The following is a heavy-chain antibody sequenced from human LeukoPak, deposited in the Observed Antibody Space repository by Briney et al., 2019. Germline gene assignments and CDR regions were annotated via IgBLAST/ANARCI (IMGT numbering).Heavy chain of an antibody. J-gene: IGHJ5*02. CDR2: IYHSGSS. D-gene: IGHD3-10*01. V-gene: IGHV4-59*12. Sequence: SETLSLTCTVSGGSLSSYFWSWIRQPPGKGLEWIGYIYHSGSSFYNPSLKSRVTISIDTSKNQFSLKLSSVTAADTAVYYCAREHHVLLWFGELLTWFDPWGQGTLVTVSS. CDR1: GGSLSSYF. CDR3: AREHHVLLWFGELLTWFDP.